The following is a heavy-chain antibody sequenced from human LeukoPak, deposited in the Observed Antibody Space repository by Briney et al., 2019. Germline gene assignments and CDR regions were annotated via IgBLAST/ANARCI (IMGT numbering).Heavy chain of an antibody. CDR3: PRSQLLYVDWFAP. Sequence: SETLSLTCTVSGGSISSGDYYWSWIRQPPGKGLEWIGYIYYSGSTYYNPSLKSRVTISVDASKNQFSLKLSSVTAADTAVFYCPRSQLLYVDWFAPGGQGPLVTVSS. D-gene: IGHD2-2*02. V-gene: IGHV4-30-4*08. CDR2: IYYSGST. J-gene: IGHJ5*02. CDR1: GGSISSGDYY.